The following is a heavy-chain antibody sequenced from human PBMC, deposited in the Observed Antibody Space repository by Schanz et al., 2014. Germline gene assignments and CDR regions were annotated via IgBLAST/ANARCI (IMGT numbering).Heavy chain of an antibody. CDR3: AREEGWGIAAAGPKHYYYGMDV. Sequence: QVQVVESGGGVVQPGRSLRLSCAASGFTFSSYGMHWVRQAPGKGLEWVAAMSYDGSIKYYGDSVKGRFTISRDNSKNTLYLHMNTLRAEDTAVYYCAREEGWGIAAAGPKHYYYGMDVWGQGTTVTVSS. D-gene: IGHD6-13*01. J-gene: IGHJ6*02. V-gene: IGHV3-33*01. CDR2: MSYDGSIK. CDR1: GFTFSSYG.